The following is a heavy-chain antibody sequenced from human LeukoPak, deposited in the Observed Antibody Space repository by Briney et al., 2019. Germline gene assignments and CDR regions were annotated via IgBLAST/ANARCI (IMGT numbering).Heavy chain of an antibody. V-gene: IGHV4-34*01. J-gene: IGHJ4*02. Sequence: SETLSLTCAVYGGSFSGCYWSWIRQPPGKGLEWIGEINHSGSTNYNPSLKSRVTISVDTSKNQFSLKLSSVTAADTAVYYCARERSNYYDSSGYLKYWGQGTLVTVSS. CDR2: INHSGST. D-gene: IGHD3-22*01. CDR3: ARERSNYYDSSGYLKY. CDR1: GGSFSGCY.